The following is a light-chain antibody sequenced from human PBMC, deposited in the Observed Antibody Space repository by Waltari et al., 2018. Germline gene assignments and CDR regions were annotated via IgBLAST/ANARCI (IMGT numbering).Light chain of an antibody. CDR3: QTGGHGTWV. J-gene: IGLJ3*02. CDR2: VNSDGRH. Sequence: QLVLTQSPSASASLGASVKPTSPLSSGHSSNGIAWLQQQPEKGPRYLMRVNSDGRHSRGDEIPDRFSGSSSGAERYLTIASLQSEDEADYYCQTGGHGTWVFGGGTKLTVL. V-gene: IGLV4-69*01. CDR1: SGHSSNG.